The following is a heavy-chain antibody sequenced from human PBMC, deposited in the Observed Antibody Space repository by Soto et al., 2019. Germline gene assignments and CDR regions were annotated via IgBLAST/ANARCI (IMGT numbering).Heavy chain of an antibody. CDR1: GYTFATST. CDR3: AIADYGDDDY. V-gene: IGHV1-18*01. CDR2: IKAYSGNT. J-gene: IGHJ4*02. D-gene: IGHD4-17*01. Sequence: QLQLVQSGPEAKKPGASVKVSCKASGYTFATSTISWLRQAPGQGPEWMGWIKAYSGNTNYAQKLQGRLTMTTDTSTSTAYMDLRSLTTDDTAIYYCAIADYGDDDYWGQGTLVTVSS.